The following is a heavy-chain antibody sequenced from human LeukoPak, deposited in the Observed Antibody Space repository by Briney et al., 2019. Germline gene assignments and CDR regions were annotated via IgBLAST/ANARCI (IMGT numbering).Heavy chain of an antibody. J-gene: IGHJ6*02. Sequence: ASVKVSCKASGYTFTGYYMRWVRQAPGQGLEWMGWINPNSGGTNYAQKFQGRVTMTRDTSISTAYMELSRLRSDDTAVYYCASIGYYDILTGYSSGMDVWGQGTTVTVSS. CDR3: ASIGYYDILTGYSSGMDV. D-gene: IGHD3-9*01. CDR1: GYTFTGYY. CDR2: INPNSGGT. V-gene: IGHV1-2*02.